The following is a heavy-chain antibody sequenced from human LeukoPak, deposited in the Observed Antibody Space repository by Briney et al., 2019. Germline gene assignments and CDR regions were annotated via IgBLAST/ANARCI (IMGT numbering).Heavy chain of an antibody. Sequence: SETLSLTCTVSGGSIGTDSHYWGWIRQTPGKGLEWIGLINFSGATYYNPSLKSRVTISVDTSKNQFSLKLSSVTAADTAVYYCARDGGSENIYYYYMDVWGKGTTVTVSS. D-gene: IGHD3-10*01. V-gene: IGHV4-39*07. CDR1: GGSIGTDSHY. J-gene: IGHJ6*03. CDR3: ARDGGSENIYYYYMDV. CDR2: INFSGAT.